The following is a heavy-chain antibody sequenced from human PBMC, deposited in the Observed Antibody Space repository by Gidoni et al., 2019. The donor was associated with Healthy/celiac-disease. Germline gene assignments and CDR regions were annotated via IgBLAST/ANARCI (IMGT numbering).Heavy chain of an antibody. Sequence: QVQLVQSGAEVKKPGASVKVSCKASGYTFTGYYMHWVRQAPGQGLEWMGWVNPNSGGTNYAQKFQGWVTMTRDTSISTAYMELSRLRSDDTAVYYCARARVGATLYYFDYWGQGTLVTVSS. V-gene: IGHV1-2*04. CDR3: ARARVGATLYYFDY. D-gene: IGHD1-26*01. CDR2: VNPNSGGT. J-gene: IGHJ4*02. CDR1: GYTFTGYY.